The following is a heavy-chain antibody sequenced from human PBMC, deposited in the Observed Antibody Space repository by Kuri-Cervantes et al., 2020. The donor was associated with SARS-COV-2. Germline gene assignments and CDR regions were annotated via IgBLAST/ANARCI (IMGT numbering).Heavy chain of an antibody. CDR3: ARLRVYDYVWGSNRYSAHYYNALDV. J-gene: IGHJ6*02. CDR2: IYPHDSDR. V-gene: IGHV5-51*01. CDR1: GYSFTSYW. Sequence: GESLKISCKGSGYSFTSYWIGWVRQMPGKGLEWMGIIYPHDSDRRYSPSFQGQVTISADKSISTAYLQWSSLKASDTAMYYCARLRVYDYVWGSNRYSAHYYNALDVWGQGTTVTVSS. D-gene: IGHD3-16*02.